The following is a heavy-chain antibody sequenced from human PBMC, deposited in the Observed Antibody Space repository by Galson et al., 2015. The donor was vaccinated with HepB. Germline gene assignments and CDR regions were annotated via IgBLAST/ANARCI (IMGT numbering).Heavy chain of an antibody. V-gene: IGHV3-64D*06. CDR1: GFTFSSYA. J-gene: IGHJ4*02. CDR3: VKDEGRGHPKALDY. Sequence: SLRLSCAASGFTFSSYAMHWVRQAPGEGLEYVSAISSNGGSTYYADSVKGRFTISRDNSKNTLYLQMSSLRDEDTAVYYCVKDEGRGHPKALDYWGQGTLVTVSS. CDR2: ISSNGGST.